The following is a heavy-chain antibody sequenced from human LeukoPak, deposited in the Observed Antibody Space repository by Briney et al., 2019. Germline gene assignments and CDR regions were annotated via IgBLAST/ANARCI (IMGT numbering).Heavy chain of an antibody. D-gene: IGHD3-22*01. J-gene: IGHJ4*02. CDR3: VRLRRNSDSSGYYYYYDY. CDR1: EFTFSSYS. CDR2: INRGATYI. Sequence: GGSLRLSCTVSEFTFSSYSMNWVRQAPGNGLEWVASINRGATYIYYADSMKGRFTISRDDAKSSLYLQMNSLRAEDTAVYYCVRLRRNSDSSGYYYYYDYWGQGILVTVSS. V-gene: IGHV3-21*01.